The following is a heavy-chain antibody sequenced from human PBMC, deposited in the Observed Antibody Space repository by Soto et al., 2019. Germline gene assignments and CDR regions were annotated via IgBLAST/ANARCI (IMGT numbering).Heavy chain of an antibody. D-gene: IGHD3-22*01. CDR3: ARDLYYYDSSGYSNWFDP. J-gene: IGHJ5*02. Sequence: QVQLVQSGAEVKKPGSSVKVSCKASGGTFSSYTISWVRQAPGQGLEWMGRIIPILGIANYAQKFQGRVTLTADKSTSTAYMELSSLRSEDTAVYYCARDLYYYDSSGYSNWFDPWGQGTLVTVSS. CDR1: GGTFSSYT. V-gene: IGHV1-69*08. CDR2: IIPILGIA.